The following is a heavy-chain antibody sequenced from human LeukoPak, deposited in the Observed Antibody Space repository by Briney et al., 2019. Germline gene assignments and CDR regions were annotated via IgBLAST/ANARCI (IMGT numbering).Heavy chain of an antibody. J-gene: IGHJ5*02. CDR1: GGSFSGYY. V-gene: IGHV4-34*01. Sequence: SETLSLTCAVYGGSFSGYYWSWIRQPPGKGLEWIGSIYYSGSTYYNPSLKSRVTISVDTSKNQFSLKLSSVTAADTAVYYCARTFEYDSSGYYGPGGFDPWGQGTLVTVSS. CDR2: IYYSGST. D-gene: IGHD3-22*01. CDR3: ARTFEYDSSGYYGPGGFDP.